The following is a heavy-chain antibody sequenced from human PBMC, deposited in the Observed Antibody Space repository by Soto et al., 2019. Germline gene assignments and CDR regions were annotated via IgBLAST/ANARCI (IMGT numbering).Heavy chain of an antibody. D-gene: IGHD2-15*01. V-gene: IGHV4-39*01. CDR2: IYYSGST. CDR1: GGSISSSSYY. CDR3: ARPHWGGEGDIVVVVAAPRDAFDI. Sequence: SETLSLTCTVSGGSISSSSYYWGWIRQPPGKGLEWIGSIYYSGSTYYNPSLKSRVTISVDTSKNQFSLKLSSVTAADTAVYYCARPHWGGEGDIVVVVAAPRDAFDIWGQGTMVTVSS. J-gene: IGHJ3*02.